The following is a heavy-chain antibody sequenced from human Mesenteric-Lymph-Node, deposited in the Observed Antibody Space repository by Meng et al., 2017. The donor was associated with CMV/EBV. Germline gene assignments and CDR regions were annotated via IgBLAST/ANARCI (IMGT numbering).Heavy chain of an antibody. Sequence: GESLKISCAASGFTFSSYAMSWVRQAPGKGLEWVSYISSSGSTIYYADSVKGRFTISRDNAKNSLYLQMNSLRAEDTAVYYCARVVAAADYWGQGTLVTVSS. CDR2: ISSSGSTI. CDR3: ARVVAAADY. D-gene: IGHD6-13*01. V-gene: IGHV3-48*03. J-gene: IGHJ4*02. CDR1: GFTFSSYA.